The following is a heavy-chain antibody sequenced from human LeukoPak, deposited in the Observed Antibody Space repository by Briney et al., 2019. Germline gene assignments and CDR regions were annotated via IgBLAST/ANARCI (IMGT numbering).Heavy chain of an antibody. J-gene: IGHJ4*02. CDR2: IWYDGSNK. V-gene: IGHV3-33*06. CDR3: AKDLGDYYGSGSSPDY. D-gene: IGHD3-10*01. Sequence: GGSLRLSXAASGFTFSSYGMHWVRQAPGKGLEWVAVIWYDGSNKYYADSVKGRFTISRDNSKNTPYLQMNSLRAEDTAVYYCAKDLGDYYGSGSSPDYWGQGTLVTVSS. CDR1: GFTFSSYG.